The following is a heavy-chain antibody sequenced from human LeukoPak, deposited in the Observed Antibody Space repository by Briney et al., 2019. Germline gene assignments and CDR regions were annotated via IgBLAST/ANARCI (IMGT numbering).Heavy chain of an antibody. Sequence: GGSLRLSCAASGFTLSNYWMHWVRQAPGKGLVWVSRMNSDGSNTAYADSVKGRFTISRDNAKSTLYLQMNSLRAEDTAVYYCASLRIAVAYWGQGTLVTVSS. CDR1: GFTLSNYW. V-gene: IGHV3-74*01. D-gene: IGHD6-19*01. CDR2: MNSDGSNT. CDR3: ASLRIAVAY. J-gene: IGHJ4*02.